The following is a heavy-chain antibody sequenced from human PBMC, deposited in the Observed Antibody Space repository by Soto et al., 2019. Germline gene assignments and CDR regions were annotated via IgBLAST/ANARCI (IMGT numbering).Heavy chain of an antibody. CDR3: ARRAYSSSWYSPYYYYYGMDV. CDR2: MNPNSGNT. D-gene: IGHD6-13*01. V-gene: IGHV1-8*01. J-gene: IGHJ6*02. Sequence: ASVKVSCKASGYAFTSYDINWVRQATGQGLEWMGWMNPNSGNTGYAQKFQGRVTMTRNTSISTAYMELSSLRSEDTAVYYCARRAYSSSWYSPYYYYYGMDVWGQGTTVTVSS. CDR1: GYAFTSYD.